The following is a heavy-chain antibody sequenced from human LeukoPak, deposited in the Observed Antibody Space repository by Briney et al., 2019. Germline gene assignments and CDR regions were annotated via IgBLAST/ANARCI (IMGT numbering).Heavy chain of an antibody. V-gene: IGHV1-2*02. CDR1: GYTFTGYY. D-gene: IGHD1-1*01. J-gene: IGHJ5*02. Sequence: ASVKVSCKASGYTFTGYYMHWVRQAPGQGLEWMGWINPNSGGTNYAQNFQGRVTMTRDTSISTAYMELSRLRYDDTAVYYCAREMKLGTYNWFDPWGQGTLVTVSS. CDR2: INPNSGGT. CDR3: AREMKLGTYNWFDP.